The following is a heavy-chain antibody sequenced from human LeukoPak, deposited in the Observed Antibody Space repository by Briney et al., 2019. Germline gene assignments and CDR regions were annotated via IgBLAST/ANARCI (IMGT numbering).Heavy chain of an antibody. Sequence: ASVKVSCKVSGYTLTELSMHWVRQAPGKGLEWMGGFDPEDGETIYAQKFQGRVTMTRNTSISTAYMELSSLRSEDTAVYYCARVRDGDFDYWGQGTLVTVSS. J-gene: IGHJ4*02. CDR2: FDPEDGET. D-gene: IGHD2-21*01. CDR3: ARVRDGDFDY. V-gene: IGHV1-24*01. CDR1: GYTLTELS.